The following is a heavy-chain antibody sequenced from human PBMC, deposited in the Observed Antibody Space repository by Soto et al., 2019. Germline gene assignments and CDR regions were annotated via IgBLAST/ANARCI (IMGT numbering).Heavy chain of an antibody. Sequence: ASVKVSCKASGGTFSSYAISWVRQAPGQGLEWMGGIIPIFGTANYAQKFQGRVTITADESTSTAYMELSSLRSEDTAVYYCARDRLELPLYFDYWGQGTLVIVSS. D-gene: IGHD1-7*01. CDR3: ARDRLELPLYFDY. CDR2: IIPIFGTA. CDR1: GGTFSSYA. J-gene: IGHJ4*02. V-gene: IGHV1-69*13.